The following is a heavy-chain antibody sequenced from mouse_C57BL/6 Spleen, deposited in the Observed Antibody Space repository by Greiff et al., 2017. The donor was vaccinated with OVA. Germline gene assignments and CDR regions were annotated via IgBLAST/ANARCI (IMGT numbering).Heavy chain of an antibody. J-gene: IGHJ4*01. CDR3: ARSGRSDAMDY. D-gene: IGHD3-1*01. CDR2: IDPSDSYT. Sequence: QVQLQQSGAELVMPGASVKLSCKASGYTFTSYWMHWVKQRPGQGLEWIGEIDPSDSYTNYNQKFKGKSTLTVDKSSSTAYMQLSSLTSEDSAVYYCARSGRSDAMDYWGQGTSVTVSS. V-gene: IGHV1-69*01. CDR1: GYTFTSYW.